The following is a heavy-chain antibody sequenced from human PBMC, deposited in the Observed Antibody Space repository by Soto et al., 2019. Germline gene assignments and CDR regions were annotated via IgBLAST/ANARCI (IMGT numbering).Heavy chain of an antibody. D-gene: IGHD2-15*01. V-gene: IGHV3-23*01. CDR3: AKNRGYCSGGSCYFDY. Sequence: GGSLRLSCAASGFTFSSYAMSWVRQAPGKGLEWVSAVSGSGTSTYYADSVKGRFTISRDNSKNTLYLQMNSLRAEDTAVYYCAKNRGYCSGGSCYFDYWGQGALVTVSS. CDR2: VSGSGTST. CDR1: GFTFSSYA. J-gene: IGHJ4*02.